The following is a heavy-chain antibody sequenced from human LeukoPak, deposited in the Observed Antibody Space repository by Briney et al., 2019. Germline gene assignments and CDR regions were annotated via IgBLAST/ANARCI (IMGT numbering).Heavy chain of an antibody. D-gene: IGHD3-10*01. CDR3: ARHVLIWLGDHHYAFDI. J-gene: IGHJ3*02. CDR2: IHHSGNS. CDR1: GGSISSYY. V-gene: IGHV4-59*08. Sequence: SETLSLTCTVSGGSISSYYWSWIRQPPGKGLEWIGYIHHSGNSAYNPSLKSRVTISLDTSQNQFSLKLSSVTAADTAVYYCARHVLIWLGDHHYAFDIWGQGTMVTVSS.